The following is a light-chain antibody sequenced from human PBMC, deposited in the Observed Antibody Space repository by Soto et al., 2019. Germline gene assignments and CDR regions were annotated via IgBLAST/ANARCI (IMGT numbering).Light chain of an antibody. J-gene: IGLJ2*01. CDR1: SSDVGGYNY. Sequence: QSALTQPASVSGSPGQSITISCTGTSSDVGGYNYVSWYQQHAGKAPKLLIYAVSNRPSGVSNRFSGSKSGNTASLTISGLQAEDEADYHCSSYTSSSTPVVFGGGTKLPVL. CDR3: SSYTSSSTPVV. V-gene: IGLV2-14*01. CDR2: AVS.